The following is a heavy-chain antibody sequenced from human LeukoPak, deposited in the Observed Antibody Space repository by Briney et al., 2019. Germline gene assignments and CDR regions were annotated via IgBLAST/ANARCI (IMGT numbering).Heavy chain of an antibody. CDR2: ISSSRSTI. J-gene: IGHJ3*02. V-gene: IGHV3-48*01. CDR3: ARMSSWVFEI. Sequence: GGSLRLSCAASGFTLSSYSMNWVRQAPGKGLEWVSDISSSRSTIYYADSVKGRFTISRDNAKNSLYLQMNSLRAEDTAVYFCARMSSWVFEIWGQGTMVTVSS. CDR1: GFTLSSYS. D-gene: IGHD3-16*01.